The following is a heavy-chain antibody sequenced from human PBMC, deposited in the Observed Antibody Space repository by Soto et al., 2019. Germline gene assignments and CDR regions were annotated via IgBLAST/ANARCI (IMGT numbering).Heavy chain of an antibody. D-gene: IGHD1-26*01. Sequence: GGSLRLSCAASGFTFDDYAMHWVRQAPGKGLEWVSGISWNSGSIGYADSVKGRFTISRDNAKNSLYLQMNSLRAEDTALYYCAKDREDGYYYYGMDVWGQGTTVTVS. J-gene: IGHJ6*02. CDR2: ISWNSGSI. CDR1: GFTFDDYA. V-gene: IGHV3-9*01. CDR3: AKDREDGYYYYGMDV.